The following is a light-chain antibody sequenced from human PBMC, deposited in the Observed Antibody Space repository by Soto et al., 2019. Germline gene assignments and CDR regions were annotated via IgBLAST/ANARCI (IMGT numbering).Light chain of an antibody. Sequence: DIPMTQSPSTLSASVGDRVTITCRASQSISFWLAWYQQKPGKAPKLLIYKASNLETGVPSRFSGSGSGTEFTLTISSLQPDDFAIYYCQQYDTYTTFGQGTKVEIK. J-gene: IGKJ1*01. CDR3: QQYDTYTT. V-gene: IGKV1-5*03. CDR1: QSISFW. CDR2: KAS.